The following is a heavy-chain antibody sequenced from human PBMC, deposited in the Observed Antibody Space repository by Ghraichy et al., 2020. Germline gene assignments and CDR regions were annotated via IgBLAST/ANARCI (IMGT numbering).Heavy chain of an antibody. V-gene: IGHV3-66*01. D-gene: IGHD4-23*01. J-gene: IGHJ4*02. Sequence: EGSLRLSCAASGFTVSSNYMSWVRQAPGKGLEWVSVIYSGGSTYYADSVKGRFTISRDNSKNTLYLQMNSLRAEDTAVYYCARARPWDYGGNSGVFDYWGQGTLVTVSS. CDR3: ARARPWDYGGNSGVFDY. CDR1: GFTVSSNY. CDR2: IYSGGST.